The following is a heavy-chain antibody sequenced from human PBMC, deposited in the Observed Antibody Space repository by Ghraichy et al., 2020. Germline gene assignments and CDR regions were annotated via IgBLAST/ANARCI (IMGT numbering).Heavy chain of an antibody. CDR2: INHSGST. CDR1: GGSFSGYY. V-gene: IGHV4-34*01. CDR3: ASPFRRPGGY. Sequence: SETLSLTCAVYGGSFSGYYWSWIRQPPGKGLEWIGEINHSGSTNYNPSLKSRVTISVDTSKNQFSLKLSSVTAADTAVYYCASPFRRPGGYWGQGTLVTVSS. J-gene: IGHJ4*02.